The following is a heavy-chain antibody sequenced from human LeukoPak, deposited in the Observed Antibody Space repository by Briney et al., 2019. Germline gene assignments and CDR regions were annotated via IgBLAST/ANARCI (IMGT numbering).Heavy chain of an antibody. Sequence: SETLSLTCAVYGGSFSGYYWSWIRQPPGKGLEWIGEINHSGSTNYNPSLKSRVTISVDTSRNQFSLKLSSVTAADTAVYYCARDSGTTGEVKFDPWGQGTLVTVSS. V-gene: IGHV4-34*01. CDR2: INHSGST. J-gene: IGHJ5*02. D-gene: IGHD3-10*01. CDR1: GGSFSGYY. CDR3: ARDSGTTGEVKFDP.